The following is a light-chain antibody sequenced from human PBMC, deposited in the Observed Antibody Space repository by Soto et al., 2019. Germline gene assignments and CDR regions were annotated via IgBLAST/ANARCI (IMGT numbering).Light chain of an antibody. V-gene: IGLV2-8*01. CDR2: EVS. CDR1: SSDVGAYNY. Sequence: QSALTQPPSASGSPGQSVTISCTGTSSDVGAYNYVSWYQQHPGKVPKVMIYEVSKRASGVPDRFSGSKSGNTASLTVSGLQAEDEADYYCSSYAGNNIYVFGTGTKVTVL. CDR3: SSYAGNNIYV. J-gene: IGLJ1*01.